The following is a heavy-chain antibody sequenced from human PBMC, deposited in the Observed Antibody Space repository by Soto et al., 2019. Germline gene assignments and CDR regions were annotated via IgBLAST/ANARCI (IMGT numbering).Heavy chain of an antibody. CDR2: IIPILTTP. D-gene: IGHD2-8*02. CDR1: GGTFSIYG. Sequence: SVKVSCKASGGTFSIYGFSWVRQAPGQGPEWIGGIIPILTTPNYAQKFHGRVTIVADESTTTVYMELSSLKSEDTAVYYCATSVGIAPTGEDGMDVWGQGTSVTGSS. V-gene: IGHV1-69*13. CDR3: ATSVGIAPTGEDGMDV. J-gene: IGHJ6*02.